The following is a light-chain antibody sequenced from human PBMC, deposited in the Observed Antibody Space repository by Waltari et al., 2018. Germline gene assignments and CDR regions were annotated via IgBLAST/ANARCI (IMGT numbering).Light chain of an antibody. J-gene: IGLJ2*01. V-gene: IGLV3-19*01. Sequence: SSELTQDPAVSVAFGQTVTITCQGDSLRSYFASWYQQKPGQAPVIVIYGNNNRPSGIPDRCSGSSTGYTDSLTITGAQAEDEADYYCSSRDSSGNHLLFGGGTKLTVL. CDR1: SLRSYF. CDR2: GNN. CDR3: SSRDSSGNHLL.